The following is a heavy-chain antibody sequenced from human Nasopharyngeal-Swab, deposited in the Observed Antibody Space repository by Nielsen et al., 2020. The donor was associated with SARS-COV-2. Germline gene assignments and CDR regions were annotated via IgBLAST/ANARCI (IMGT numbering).Heavy chain of an antibody. D-gene: IGHD6-19*01. J-gene: IGHJ5*02. CDR3: AREEAVAGTINCFDP. CDR1: GYTFSSYL. CDR2: INAGNGDT. Sequence: ASVKVSCKASGYTFSSYLMHWVRPAPGQRLEWMGWINAGNGDTIYSQKFQGRVTITRDTSASTAYMELSSLRSEDTAVYYCAREEAVAGTINCFDPWGQGTLVTVSS. V-gene: IGHV1-3*01.